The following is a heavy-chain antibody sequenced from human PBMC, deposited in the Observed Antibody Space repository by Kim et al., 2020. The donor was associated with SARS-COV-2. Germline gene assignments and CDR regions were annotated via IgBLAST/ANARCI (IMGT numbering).Heavy chain of an antibody. CDR3: ARGQSIMITFGGVIVTYALDI. V-gene: IGHV6-1*01. CDR1: GDSVSSNSAA. CDR2: TYYRSKWYN. J-gene: IGHJ3*02. D-gene: IGHD3-16*02. Sequence: SQTLSLTCAISGDSVSSNSAAWNWIRQSPSRGLEWLGRTYYRSKWYNDYAVSVKSRITINPDTSKNQFSLQLNSVTPEDTAVYYCARGQSIMITFGGVIVTYALDIWGQGTMVTVSS.